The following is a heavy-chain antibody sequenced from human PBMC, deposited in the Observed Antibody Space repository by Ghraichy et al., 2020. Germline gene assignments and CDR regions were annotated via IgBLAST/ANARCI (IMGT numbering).Heavy chain of an antibody. CDR2: IYTGGRT. Sequence: LSLTCAASGFSVSNNYMGWVRQAPGKGLEWVAVIYTGGRTYYADSVKGRFTISRDSSENTLYLQMTNVRADDTAVYICGSPYYYDSSAWAYWGQGTLVTVSS. CDR3: GSPYYYDSSAWAY. V-gene: IGHV3-53*01. CDR1: GFSVSNNY. D-gene: IGHD3-22*01. J-gene: IGHJ4*02.